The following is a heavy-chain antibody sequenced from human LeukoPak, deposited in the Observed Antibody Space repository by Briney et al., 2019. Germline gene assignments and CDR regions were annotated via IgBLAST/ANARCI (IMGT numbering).Heavy chain of an antibody. CDR2: IKADGSEK. V-gene: IGHV3-7*01. Sequence: PGGSLRLSCAASGFTFSSSWMSWVRQAPGKRLEWVANIKADGSEKHYVDSVKGRFTISGDNAKTSLYLQMNSLRVEDTAVYYCTMGVELLPYWGQGTLVTVSS. CDR3: TMGVELLPY. CDR1: GFTFSSSW. J-gene: IGHJ4*02. D-gene: IGHD2-15*01.